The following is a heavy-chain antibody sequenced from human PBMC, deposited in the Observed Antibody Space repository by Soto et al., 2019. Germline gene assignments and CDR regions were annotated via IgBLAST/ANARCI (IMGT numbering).Heavy chain of an antibody. J-gene: IGHJ4*02. CDR3: AREGPSWELQGGYFDY. CDR2: ISYDGSNK. V-gene: IGHV3-30-3*01. D-gene: IGHD1-26*01. Sequence: QVQLVESGGGVVQPGRSLRLSCAASGFTFSSYAMHWVRQAPGKGLEWVAVISYDGSNKYYADSVKGRFSISRDNSKNTLYLQMNSLRAEDTAVYYCAREGPSWELQGGYFDYWGQGTLVTVSS. CDR1: GFTFSSYA.